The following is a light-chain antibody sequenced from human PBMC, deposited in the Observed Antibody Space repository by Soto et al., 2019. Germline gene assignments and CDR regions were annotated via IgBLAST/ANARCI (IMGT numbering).Light chain of an antibody. V-gene: IGKV4-1*01. CDR1: QSVLYSSNNKNY. CDR2: WAS. CDR3: QQYYSTPLT. J-gene: IGKJ4*01. Sequence: DIVMTQSPDSLGVSLGERATISCKSSQSVLYSSNNKNYLAWYQQKPGQPPKLLIYWASTRESGVPDRFSGSGSGTDFTLTISSLQAEDVAVYYCQQYYSTPLTFGGGTKVDIK.